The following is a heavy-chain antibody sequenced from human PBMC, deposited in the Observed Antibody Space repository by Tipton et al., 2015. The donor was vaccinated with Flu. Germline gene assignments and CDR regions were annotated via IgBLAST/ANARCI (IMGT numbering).Heavy chain of an antibody. CDR1: GDSIRSSNYY. CDR3: ARRDFSNYVSDPKNWFDR. CDR2: IFHTGNV. Sequence: TLSLTCTVSGDSIRSSNYYWGWIRRPPGKGLEWIGNIFHTGNVYHNPSLKSRVTISVDTSKNQFSLEMRSVTAADTAMYYCARRDFSNYVSDPKNWFDRWGRGTLVTVSS. J-gene: IGHJ5*02. D-gene: IGHD4-11*01. V-gene: IGHV4-38-2*02.